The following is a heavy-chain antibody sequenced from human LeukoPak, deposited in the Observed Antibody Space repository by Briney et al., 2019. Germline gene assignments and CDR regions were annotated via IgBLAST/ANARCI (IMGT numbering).Heavy chain of an antibody. Sequence: PGGSLRLSCAASGFTFSSYAMSWVRQAPGKGLEWVSAISGSGGSTYYADSVKGWFTISRDNSKNTLYLQMNSLRAEDTAVYYCAKVERSGWYVPFDYWGQGTLVTVSS. CDR3: AKVERSGWYVPFDY. D-gene: IGHD6-19*01. V-gene: IGHV3-23*01. CDR1: GFTFSSYA. CDR2: ISGSGGST. J-gene: IGHJ4*02.